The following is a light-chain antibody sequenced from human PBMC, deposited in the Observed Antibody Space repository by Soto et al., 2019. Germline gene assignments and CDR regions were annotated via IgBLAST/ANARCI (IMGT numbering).Light chain of an antibody. CDR3: QQFYTAPYT. Sequence: DSVMTQSPDSLAVSLGERATINCKSSQSVLNSSNNKNYLTWYQQKPGQPPKLLIYWASTRESGVPDRFSGAGSVTDFTLTISSLQAEDVAVYYCQQFYTAPYTFGPGTKVELK. CDR1: QSVLNSSNNKNY. V-gene: IGKV4-1*01. J-gene: IGKJ2*01. CDR2: WAS.